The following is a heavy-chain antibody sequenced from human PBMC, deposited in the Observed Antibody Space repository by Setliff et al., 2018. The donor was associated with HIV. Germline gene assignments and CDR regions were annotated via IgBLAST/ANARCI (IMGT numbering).Heavy chain of an antibody. CDR1: GYTFTSYG. V-gene: IGHV1-18*01. D-gene: IGHD2-15*01. CDR2: ISDYNSNT. Sequence: ASVKVSCKASGYTFTSYGLSWVRQAPGQGLEWMGWISDYNSNTEYAQKLQGRVTMTKDTSTRTAYMELRSLRSDDTAVYFCARAGAAETSHFDYWGQGTLVTVTS. J-gene: IGHJ4*02. CDR3: ARAGAAETSHFDY.